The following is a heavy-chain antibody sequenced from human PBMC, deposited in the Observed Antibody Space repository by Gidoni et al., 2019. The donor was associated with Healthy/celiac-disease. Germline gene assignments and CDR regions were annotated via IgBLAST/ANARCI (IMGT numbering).Heavy chain of an antibody. CDR3: ARGPLLLWFGELVYYFDY. CDR2: INAGNGNT. Sequence: QVQLVQSGAEVKKPGASVKVSCKASGYTFTSYATHWGRQAPGHRLEWMGWINAGNGNTKYSQKFQGRVTITRDTSASTAYMELSSLRSEDTAVYYCARGPLLLWFGELVYYFDYWGQGTLVTVSS. CDR1: GYTFTSYA. D-gene: IGHD3-10*01. J-gene: IGHJ4*02. V-gene: IGHV1-3*01.